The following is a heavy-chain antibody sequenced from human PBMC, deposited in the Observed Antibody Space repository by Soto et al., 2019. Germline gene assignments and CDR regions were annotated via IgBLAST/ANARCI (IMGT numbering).Heavy chain of an antibody. CDR1: GGSISSYY. CDR2: IYNTGSA. CDR3: ARGVDILTGRYFDY. J-gene: IGHJ4*02. D-gene: IGHD3-9*01. Sequence: PSETLSLTCTVSGGSISSYYWSWIRQPPGKGLEWIGHIYNTGSAYFNPSLKSRAVISVDTPKNHFSLSLRSLTAADTAVYYCARGVDILTGRYFDYWGPGTLVTVSS. V-gene: IGHV4-59*06.